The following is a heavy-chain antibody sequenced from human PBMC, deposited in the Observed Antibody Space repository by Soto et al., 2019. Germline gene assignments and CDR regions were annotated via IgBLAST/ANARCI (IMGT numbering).Heavy chain of an antibody. CDR2: ISSSSSTI. D-gene: IGHD4-4*01. V-gene: IGHV3-48*01. Sequence: EVQLVESGGGLVQPGGSLRLSCAASGFTFRSYSMNWVRQAPGKGLEWVSYISSSSSTIYYADSVKGRFTISRDNAKNSLYLQMNSLRAEDTAVYYCARVYSNYPIYYYYYYMDVWGKGTTVTVSS. J-gene: IGHJ6*03. CDR1: GFTFRSYS. CDR3: ARVYSNYPIYYYYYYMDV.